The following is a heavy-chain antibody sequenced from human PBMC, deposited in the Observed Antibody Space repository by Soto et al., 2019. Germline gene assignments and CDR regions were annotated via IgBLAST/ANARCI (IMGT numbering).Heavy chain of an antibody. CDR1: GFTFSVYA. CDR2: ISGSGGST. Sequence: GGSLRLSCEASGFTFSVYAMNWVRQAPGKGLEWVSTISGSGGSTYYTDSVKGRFTISRDNSKNTLYLQMNSLRAEDTAVYYCAKADPDIGEIFDSWGQGTLVTVSS. CDR3: AKADPDIGEIFDS. J-gene: IGHJ4*02. V-gene: IGHV3-23*01. D-gene: IGHD3-16*01.